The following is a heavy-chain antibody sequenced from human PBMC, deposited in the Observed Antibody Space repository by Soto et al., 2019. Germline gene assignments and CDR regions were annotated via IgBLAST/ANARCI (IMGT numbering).Heavy chain of an antibody. V-gene: IGHV4-59*10. Sequence: XGTLARACAVYGGPVSGYDWSWIGQPAGKGLEWIGRIYTSGSTNYNPSLKSRVTMSVDTSKNQFSLKLSSVTAADTAVYYCERAVPTWLDWFDPWGQGTRVTVSS. CDR1: GGPVSGYD. D-gene: IGHD6-19*01. CDR2: IYTSGST. CDR3: ERAVPTWLDWFDP. J-gene: IGHJ5*02.